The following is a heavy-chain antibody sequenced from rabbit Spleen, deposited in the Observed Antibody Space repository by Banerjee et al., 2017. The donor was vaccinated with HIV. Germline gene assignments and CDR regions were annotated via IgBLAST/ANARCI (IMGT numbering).Heavy chain of an antibody. CDR3: ARGWPTASGLDDL. CDR1: GFTIGSIDW. D-gene: IGHD1-1*01. CDR2: TDTIET. J-gene: IGHJ4*01. V-gene: IGHV1S45*01. Sequence: QEQLVESGGGLVQPEGSLTLTCKASGFTIGSIDWMCWVRQTQGKGLEWIACTDTIETHYASWVNGRFSISSTSSTTVTLQMTSLTGADTATYFCARGWPTASGLDDLWGPGTLVTV.